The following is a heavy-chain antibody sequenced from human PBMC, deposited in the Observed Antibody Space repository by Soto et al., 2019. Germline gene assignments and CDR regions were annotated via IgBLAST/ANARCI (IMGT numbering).Heavy chain of an antibody. V-gene: IGHV3-11*01. CDR1: GFSFSDYY. J-gene: IGHJ4*02. D-gene: IGHD4-17*01. Sequence: GGSLRLSCVVSGFSFSDYYMSWIRQAPGKGLEWISYISNTGSTKYYADSVKGRFTISRDNAKNSLYLQTNSLRGEDTAVYYCARDYYGDYILDYWGQGTLVTVSS. CDR3: ARDYYGDYILDY. CDR2: ISNTGSTK.